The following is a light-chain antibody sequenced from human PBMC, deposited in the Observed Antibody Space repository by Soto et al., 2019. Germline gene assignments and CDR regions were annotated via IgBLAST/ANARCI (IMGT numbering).Light chain of an antibody. CDR1: QTIRGL. CDR3: QQRNNWPIT. CDR2: DTF. J-gene: IGKJ5*01. V-gene: IGKV3-11*01. Sequence: EIVLTQSPATLSLSPGERATLSCRTSQTIRGLLNWYQQRPGQAPRLLLYDTFNRATDIPARFSGSGSGTDFILTISSLAPEDFGVYFCQQRNNWPITFGQGTRLDIK.